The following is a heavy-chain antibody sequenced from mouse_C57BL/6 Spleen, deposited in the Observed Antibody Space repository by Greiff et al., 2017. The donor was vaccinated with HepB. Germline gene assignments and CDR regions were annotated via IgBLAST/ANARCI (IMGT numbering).Heavy chain of an antibody. Sequence: VQLQQSGAELVRPGASVKLSCTASGFNIKDYYMHWVKQRPEQSLEWIGRIDPEDGDTEYAPKFQGKATMTADTSSNTAYLQLSSLTSEDTAVYYCTVYYYGTSYEVYYFDYWGQGTTLTVSS. CDR3: TVYYYGTSYEVYYFDY. D-gene: IGHD1-1*01. CDR2: IDPEDGDT. J-gene: IGHJ2*01. V-gene: IGHV14-1*01. CDR1: GFNIKDYY.